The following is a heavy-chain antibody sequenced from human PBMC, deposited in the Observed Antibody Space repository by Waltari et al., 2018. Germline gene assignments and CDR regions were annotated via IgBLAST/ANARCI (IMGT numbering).Heavy chain of an antibody. CDR1: GYTLTDYY. D-gene: IGHD1-26*01. Sequence: QVQLVQSGAEVKKPGASVRVSCKASGYTLTDYYIHWVRQAPGQGLEWMGWISPNSGGTNYAQMFQGRVTMIRDTSIGTVYMELSRLRSDDTAIYYCARNSNTVGVTSAFDIWGQGTMVTVSS. CDR2: ISPNSGGT. CDR3: ARNSNTVGVTSAFDI. J-gene: IGHJ3*02. V-gene: IGHV1-2*02.